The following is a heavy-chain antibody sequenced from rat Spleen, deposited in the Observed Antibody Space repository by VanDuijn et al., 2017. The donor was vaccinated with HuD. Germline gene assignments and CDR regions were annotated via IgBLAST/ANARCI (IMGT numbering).Heavy chain of an antibody. V-gene: IGHV3-3*01. CDR2: INITSGT. D-gene: IGHD4-1*01. CDR1: GHSITSGYG. Sequence: EVQLQESGPGLVKPSQSLSLTCSVTGHSITSGYGWNWIRKFPGNKLEWMGYINITSGTGYNPPLKSRISITRDTSKNQFFLQLTSITTEDTATYYCARYGSYFDYWGQGVMVTVSS. J-gene: IGHJ2*01. CDR3: ARYGSYFDY.